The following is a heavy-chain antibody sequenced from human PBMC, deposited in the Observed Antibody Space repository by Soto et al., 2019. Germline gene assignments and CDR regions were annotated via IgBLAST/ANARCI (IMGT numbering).Heavy chain of an antibody. V-gene: IGHV4-39*02. Sequence: SETLSLTCTVSGGSLSSSSYYWGWIRQPPGKGLEWIGNFRYSGSTYYNPSLKSRVTISVDTSKNHLSLKMFSVTAADTAVYYCARLYSGSYQPDYWGQGTLVTVSS. CDR2: FRYSGST. D-gene: IGHD1-26*01. CDR1: GGSLSSSSYY. J-gene: IGHJ4*02. CDR3: ARLYSGSYQPDY.